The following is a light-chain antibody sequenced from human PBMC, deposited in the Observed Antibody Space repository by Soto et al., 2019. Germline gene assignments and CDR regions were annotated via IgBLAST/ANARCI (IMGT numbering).Light chain of an antibody. Sequence: IVVTQSPLSLPVTPGESASISCRSNQSLLHVNGYSYLDWYLQRPGQSPQLLIYLGSNRASGVPERFSGGGSGTDFTLIVSRVEAEDVGVYYCMQALQTPPTFGQGTKVEIK. CDR1: QSLLHVNGYSY. CDR2: LGS. CDR3: MQALQTPPT. J-gene: IGKJ1*01. V-gene: IGKV2-28*01.